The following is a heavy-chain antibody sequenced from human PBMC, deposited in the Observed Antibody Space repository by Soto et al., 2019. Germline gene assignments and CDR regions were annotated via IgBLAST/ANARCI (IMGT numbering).Heavy chain of an antibody. CDR2: IITXFGTE. CDR1: GDTFSRYA. D-gene: IGHD6-6*01. Sequence: SVKVSCKASGDTFSRYAISWVRQAPGQGLEWMGGIITXFGTEXYAQKFKGRVXXTADEYTXXDYTELSSLGSEDTAVYYCARVISIAARIAFDIWGQGTMVTVSS. J-gene: IGHJ3*02. V-gene: IGHV1-69*01. CDR3: ARVISIAARIAFDI.